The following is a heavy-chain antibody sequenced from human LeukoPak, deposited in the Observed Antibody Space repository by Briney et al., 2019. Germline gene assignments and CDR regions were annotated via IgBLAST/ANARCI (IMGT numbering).Heavy chain of an antibody. D-gene: IGHD4-17*01. Sequence: PSETLSLTCAVYGGSFSGYYWSWIRQPPGKGLEWIGEINHSGGTNYNPSLKSRVTISVDTSKNQFSLKLSSVTAADTAVYYCARVSVTTTYWYFDLWGRGTLVTVSS. CDR3: ARVSVTTTYWYFDL. CDR1: GGSFSGYY. V-gene: IGHV4-34*01. CDR2: INHSGGT. J-gene: IGHJ2*01.